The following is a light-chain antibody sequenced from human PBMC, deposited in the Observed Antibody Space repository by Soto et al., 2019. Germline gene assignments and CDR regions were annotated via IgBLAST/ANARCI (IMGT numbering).Light chain of an antibody. Sequence: DIVMTQSPATLCVAPGERVTFSCRASQGVSSKLAWYQHKPGQAPRLLISGASTGATGIPARFSGSGSGAEFTLPISSLQSEDCAIYYCQQYHTWPITFGGGNKVDI. CDR1: QGVSSK. J-gene: IGKJ4*01. CDR2: GAS. CDR3: QQYHTWPIT. V-gene: IGKV3-15*01.